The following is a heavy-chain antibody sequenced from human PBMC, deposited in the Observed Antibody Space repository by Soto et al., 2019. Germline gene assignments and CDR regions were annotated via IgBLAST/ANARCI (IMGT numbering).Heavy chain of an antibody. CDR3: IPGFWSGYFDV. D-gene: IGHD3-3*01. Sequence: QVQLVQSGAEVKKPGASVKVSCKASGYTFTSYAMHWVRQAPGQRLEWMGWINAGNGNTKYSQKFQGRVTITRDTSASTAYMELSSLRSEDTAVYYCIPGFWSGYFDVCGQGTTVTVSS. CDR2: INAGNGNT. V-gene: IGHV1-3*01. CDR1: GYTFTSYA. J-gene: IGHJ6*02.